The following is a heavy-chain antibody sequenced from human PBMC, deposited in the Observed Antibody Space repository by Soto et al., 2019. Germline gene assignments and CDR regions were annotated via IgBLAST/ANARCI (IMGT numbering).Heavy chain of an antibody. D-gene: IGHD1-26*01. CDR3: AKHNGWEIRPLDY. CDR2: ISGTST. J-gene: IGHJ4*02. CDR1: GFTFSTND. V-gene: IGHV3-23*01. Sequence: PGGSRRLPCVVSGFTFSTNDMSWVRQAPGKGLQWVSTISGTSTYYAESVKGRFTISRNNSKSTLFLQMNSLRADDTAIYFCAKHNGWEIRPLDYWGQGTLVTVSS.